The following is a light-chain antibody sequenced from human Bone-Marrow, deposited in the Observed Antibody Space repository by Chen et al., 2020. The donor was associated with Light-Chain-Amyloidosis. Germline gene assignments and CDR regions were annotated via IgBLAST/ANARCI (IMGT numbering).Light chain of an antibody. V-gene: IGLV6-57*01. CDR1: SGSIATNY. J-gene: IGLJ3*02. CDR3: QSYQGSSQGV. Sequence: NFILTQPHSVSESPGKTVIISCTRSSGSIATNYVQWYQQRPGSSPTTVIYEDDQRPSWVPDRFSGSIDRSSNSASLTISGLKTEDEADYYCQSYQGSSQGVFGGGTKLTVL. CDR2: EDD.